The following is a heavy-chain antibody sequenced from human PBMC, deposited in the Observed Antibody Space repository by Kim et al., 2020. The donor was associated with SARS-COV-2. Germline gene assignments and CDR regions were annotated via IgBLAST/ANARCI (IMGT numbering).Heavy chain of an antibody. CDR2: INAGNGNT. CDR3: ARETSIPGSDFQGVAYFDY. J-gene: IGHJ4*02. V-gene: IGHV1-3*01. D-gene: IGHD1-26*01. CDR1: GYTFTSYA. Sequence: ASVKVSCKASGYTFTSYAMHWVRQAPGQRLEWMGWINAGNGNTKYSQKFQGRVTITRDTSASTAYMELNSLRSEDTAVYYCARETSIPGSDFQGVAYFDYWGQGTLLTVSS.